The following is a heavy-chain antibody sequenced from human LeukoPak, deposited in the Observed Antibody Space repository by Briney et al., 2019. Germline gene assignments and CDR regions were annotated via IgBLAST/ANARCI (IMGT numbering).Heavy chain of an antibody. CDR1: GFTFINYN. V-gene: IGHV3-48*01. D-gene: IGHD3-16*01. CDR3: ARGVQLWDFFDY. Sequence: GGSLRLSCAASGFTFINYNMNWVRQAPGKGLEWVSYISGSSSTIYYADSVKGRFTTSRDNAKNSLYLQMNSLRAEDTAVYYCARGVQLWDFFDYWGQGTLVTVSS. CDR2: ISGSSSTI. J-gene: IGHJ4*02.